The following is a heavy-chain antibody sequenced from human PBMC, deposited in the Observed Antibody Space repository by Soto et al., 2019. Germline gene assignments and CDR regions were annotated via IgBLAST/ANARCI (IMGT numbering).Heavy chain of an antibody. J-gene: IGHJ6*02. D-gene: IGHD1-1*01. CDR1: GGSMSSGYW. V-gene: IGHV4-4*02. CDR2: IYHSGTT. CDR3: ARGDDPHFYYGMAV. Sequence: QVQLQESGPGLVKPSGTLSLSCAVSGGSMSSGYWWNWVRQPPGKGLEWIGEIYHSGTTNYNPSLTSRVTISVDKSKNQFSLKLSSVTAADTAVYYCARGDDPHFYYGMAVWGQGTTVTVSS.